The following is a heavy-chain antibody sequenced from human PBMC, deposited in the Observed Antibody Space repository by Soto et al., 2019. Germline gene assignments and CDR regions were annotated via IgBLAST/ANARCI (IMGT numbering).Heavy chain of an antibody. V-gene: IGHV3-30-3*01. J-gene: IGHJ3*02. Sequence: QVQLVESGGGVVQPGRSLRLSCAASGFTFSSYAMHWVRQAPGTGLEWVAVISYDGSNKYYADSVKGRFTISRDNSKNTLYLQMNSLRAEDTAVYYCAGFSGDAFDIWGQGTMVTVSS. CDR2: ISYDGSNK. CDR1: GFTFSSYA. CDR3: AGFSGDAFDI. D-gene: IGHD1-26*01.